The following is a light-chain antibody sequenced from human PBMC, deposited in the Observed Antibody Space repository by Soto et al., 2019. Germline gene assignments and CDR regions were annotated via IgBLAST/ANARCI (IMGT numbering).Light chain of an antibody. CDR3: CSYAGSRV. V-gene: IGLV2-23*01. CDR1: SSDVGSYNL. Sequence: QSALTQPASMSGSPGQSITISCTGTSSDVGSYNLVSWYQQHPGKAPKLMIYEGSKRPSGVSNRFSGSKSGNTASLTISGLQADDEADYYCCSYAGSRVFGGGTKLTVL. CDR2: EGS. J-gene: IGLJ3*02.